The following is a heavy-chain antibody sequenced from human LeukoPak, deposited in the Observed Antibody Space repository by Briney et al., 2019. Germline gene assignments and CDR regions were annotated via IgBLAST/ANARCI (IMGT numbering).Heavy chain of an antibody. CDR3: ARGGYRPIDFDY. V-gene: IGHV4-59*01. D-gene: IGHD3-16*02. CDR2: IYYSGST. CDR1: GGSIGSYY. Sequence: PSETLSLTCTVSGGSIGSYYWSWIRQPPGKGLEWIGYIYYSGSTNYNPSLKSRVTISVDTSKNQFSLKLSSVTAADTAVYYCARGGYRPIDFDYWGQGTLVTVSS. J-gene: IGHJ4*02.